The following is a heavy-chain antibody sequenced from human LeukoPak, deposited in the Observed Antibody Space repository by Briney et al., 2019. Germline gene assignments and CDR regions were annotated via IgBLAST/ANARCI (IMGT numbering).Heavy chain of an antibody. D-gene: IGHD5-12*01. V-gene: IGHV3-30*18. CDR1: GFTFSSYG. CDR3: AKDHTRYSGYDSTFDY. J-gene: IGHJ4*02. Sequence: GGSLRLSCAASGFTFSSYGMHWVRQAPGKGLEWVAVISYDGSNKYYADSVKGRFTISRDNSKNTLYLQMNSLRAEDTAVYYCAKDHTRYSGYDSTFDYWAREPWSPSPQ. CDR2: ISYDGSNK.